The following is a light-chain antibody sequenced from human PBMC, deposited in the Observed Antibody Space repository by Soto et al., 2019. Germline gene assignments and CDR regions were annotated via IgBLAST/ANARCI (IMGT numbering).Light chain of an antibody. J-gene: IGKJ1*01. V-gene: IGKV1-5*01. CDR3: QQYETYAGT. CDR1: QSVSGW. CDR2: DAS. Sequence: DLQMTQSPSTLSASVGDTVTITCRASQSVSGWLAWYQQKSGKAPKLLIYDASALIRGVPPRFSGTGSGTEFTLTIHSLQPDDFATYYCQQYETYAGTFGQGTKV.